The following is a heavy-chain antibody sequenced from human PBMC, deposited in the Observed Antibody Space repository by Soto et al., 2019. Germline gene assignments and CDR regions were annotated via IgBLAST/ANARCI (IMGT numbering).Heavy chain of an antibody. V-gene: IGHV1-8*01. D-gene: IGHD6-19*01. J-gene: IGHJ5*02. CDR2: MNPSTGNT. CDR1: GYTFTSYD. CDR3: ARGRIIVAGGFDP. Sequence: QVQLVQSGAEVKKPGASVKVSCKASGYTFTSYDIIWVRQATGQGLEWMGWMNPSTGNTDSAEKFQGRLTMTRHTAISTVYMELSSLSFEGTAVYYCARGRIIVAGGFDPWGQGTLVTVSS.